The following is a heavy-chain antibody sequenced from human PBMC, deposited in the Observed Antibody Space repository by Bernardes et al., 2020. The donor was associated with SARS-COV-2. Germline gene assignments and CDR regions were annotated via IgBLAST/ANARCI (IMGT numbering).Heavy chain of an antibody. V-gene: IGHV3-7*01. CDR2: IKPEGSEE. J-gene: IGHJ6*02. CDR1: GFTFRSSW. CDR3: ARDPVGMDV. D-gene: IGHD3-16*01. Sequence: GCPLRTSCAASGFTFRSSWMSWVRQAPGKGLEWVANIKPEGSEEYYADSVKGRFTISRDNAEKSLYLQMNSLRSEDTAVYYCARDPVGMDVWGQGTTVTVSS.